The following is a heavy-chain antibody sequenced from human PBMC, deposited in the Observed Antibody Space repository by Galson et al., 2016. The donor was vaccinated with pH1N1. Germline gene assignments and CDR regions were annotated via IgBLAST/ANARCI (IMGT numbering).Heavy chain of an antibody. CDR3: ASTRPEFRDLDWQKPHFFDY. D-gene: IGHD3-9*01. Sequence: QSGAEVKKPGESLKISCQGFGYSLPNYWIGWVRQMPGKGLEWMGIIYVGDSHTRYSPSFQGQVTISADKSISTAYLERSSLKASDTATYYCASTRPEFRDLDWQKPHFFDYWGQGTLVTVSS. CDR1: GYSLPNYW. CDR2: IYVGDSHT. J-gene: IGHJ4*02. V-gene: IGHV5-51*01.